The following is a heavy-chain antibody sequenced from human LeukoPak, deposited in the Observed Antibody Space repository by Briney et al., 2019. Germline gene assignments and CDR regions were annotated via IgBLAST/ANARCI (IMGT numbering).Heavy chain of an antibody. CDR1: GYKSTDDY. CDR3: APTADAYTSWWKV. CDR2: INPDSCFT. V-gene: IGHV1-2*02. D-gene: IGHD3-16*01. Sequence: ASVKVSCKASGYKSTDDYMRWVRQAPGQGLEFMAWINPDSCFTNYAPKFKGRVTMTRETSISTAYLAERSLTSHDTAVYYCAPTADAYTSWWKVWGQGTLVTVSS. J-gene: IGHJ4*02.